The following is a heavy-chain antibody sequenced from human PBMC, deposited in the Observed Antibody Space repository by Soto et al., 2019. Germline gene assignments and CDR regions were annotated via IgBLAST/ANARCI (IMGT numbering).Heavy chain of an antibody. J-gene: IGHJ5*02. CDR3: ARDAGTGSYNWFDP. CDR2: IYYSGST. V-gene: IGHV4-59*01. CDR1: GGSISSYY. D-gene: IGHD1-1*01. Sequence: SETLSLTCTVSGGSISSYYWSWIRQPPGKGLEWNGYIYYSGSTNYNPSLKSRVTISVDTSKNQFSLKLSSVTAADTAVYYCARDAGTGSYNWFDPWGQGTLVTVSS.